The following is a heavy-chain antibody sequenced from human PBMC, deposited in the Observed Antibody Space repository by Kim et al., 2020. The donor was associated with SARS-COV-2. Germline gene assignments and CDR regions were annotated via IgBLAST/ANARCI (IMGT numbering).Heavy chain of an antibody. CDR2: MYHSGST. CDR3: ARAGTSGYPYYFYY. V-gene: IGHV4-59*11. J-gene: IGHJ4*02. CDR1: GGSISSHY. Sequence: SETLSLTCTVSGGSISSHYWSWIRQPPGKGLEWIGYMYHSGSTNYNPSLKSRVTMSVDTSKNQLSLRLSSVTAADTAVYYCARAGTSGYPYYFYYWGQGT. D-gene: IGHD3-22*01.